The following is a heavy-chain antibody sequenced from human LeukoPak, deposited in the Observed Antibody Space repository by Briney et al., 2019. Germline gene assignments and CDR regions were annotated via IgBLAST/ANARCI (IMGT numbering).Heavy chain of an antibody. Sequence: SETLSLTCTVSGGSISSSAYHWGWIRQPPGKGLEWVGSIHSSGSTYYNLSLKSRVTISVDTSKNQFFLKLSSVTAADTAVYYCARLWSTPCDGGSCPHQPNYWGQGTLVTVSS. CDR3: ARLWSTPCDGGSCPHQPNY. D-gene: IGHD2-15*01. J-gene: IGHJ4*02. CDR2: IHSSGST. CDR1: GGSISSSAYH. V-gene: IGHV4-39*01.